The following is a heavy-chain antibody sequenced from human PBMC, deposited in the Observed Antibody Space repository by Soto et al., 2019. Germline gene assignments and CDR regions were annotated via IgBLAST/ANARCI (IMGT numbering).Heavy chain of an antibody. J-gene: IGHJ4*02. D-gene: IGHD4-17*01. V-gene: IGHV1-69*06. CDR2: IIPIFGTA. Sequence: ASVKVSCKASGGTFSSYAISWVRQAPGQGLEWMGGIIPIFGTANYAQKLQGRVTITADKSTSTAYMELSSLRSEDTAVYYCARVPSRLRRTGFDYWGQGTLVTVSS. CDR3: ARVPSRLRRTGFDY. CDR1: GGTFSSYA.